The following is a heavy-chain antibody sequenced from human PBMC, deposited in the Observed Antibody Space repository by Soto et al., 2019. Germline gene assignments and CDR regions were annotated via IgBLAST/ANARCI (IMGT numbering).Heavy chain of an antibody. D-gene: IGHD6-19*01. CDR1: GFTFSSYS. CDR2: ISSSSSYI. J-gene: IGHJ4*02. V-gene: IGHV3-21*01. CDR3: AGAASSGWYGGGGY. Sequence: EVQLVESGGGLVKPGGSLRLSCAASGFTFSSYSMNWVRQAPGKGLEWVSSISSSSSYIYYADSVKGRFTISRDNAKNYLYLQINSLRAEDTAVYYCAGAASSGWYGGGGYWGQGTLVTVSS.